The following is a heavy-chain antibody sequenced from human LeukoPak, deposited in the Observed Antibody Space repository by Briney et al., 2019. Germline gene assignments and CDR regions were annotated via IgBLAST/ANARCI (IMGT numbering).Heavy chain of an antibody. CDR1: GFTFSSYA. V-gene: IGHV3-30-3*01. CDR3: ARDPRTSSTSRNYFES. Sequence: GGSLRLSCAASGFTFSSYAMHWVRQAPGKGLEWVAVISYDGSNKYYADSVKGRFTIFRDNSKNTLYLQMDSLRGEDTAVYYCARDPRTSSTSRNYFESWGQGTLVTVSS. D-gene: IGHD6-13*01. J-gene: IGHJ4*02. CDR2: ISYDGSNK.